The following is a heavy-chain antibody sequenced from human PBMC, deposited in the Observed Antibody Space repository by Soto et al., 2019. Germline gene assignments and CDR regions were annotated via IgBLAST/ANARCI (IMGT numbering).Heavy chain of an antibody. CDR3: ARYTSNWYIDY. CDR2: LWYDGSNT. D-gene: IGHD6-13*01. J-gene: IGHJ4*02. V-gene: IGHV3-33*01. CDR1: GFTFSNYG. Sequence: QVQLVESGGGVVQPGRSLRLSCAASGFTFSNYGMHWVRKAPGKGLEWVAILWYDGSNTYYADSVKGRFTISRDNSKNTLYLQRSSLRAEDTAVYYCARYTSNWYIDYWGQGTLVTVSS.